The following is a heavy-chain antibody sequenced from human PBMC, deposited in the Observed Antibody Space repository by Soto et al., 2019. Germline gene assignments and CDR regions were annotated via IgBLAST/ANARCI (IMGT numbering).Heavy chain of an antibody. CDR3: ARGGTDWADNYYYYMDV. CDR2: INPNSGGT. CDR1: GYTFSRYA. Sequence: GASVNVSCKASGYTFSRYAISWVRQAPGQGLEWMGWINPNSGGTNYAQKFQGWVTMARDTSISTAYMELSRLRSDDTAVYYCARGGTDWADNYYYYMDVWGKGTTVTVSS. D-gene: IGHD3-9*01. V-gene: IGHV1-2*04. J-gene: IGHJ6*03.